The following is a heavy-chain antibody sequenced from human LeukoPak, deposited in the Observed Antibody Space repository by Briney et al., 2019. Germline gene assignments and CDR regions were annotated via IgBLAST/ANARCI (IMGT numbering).Heavy chain of an antibody. CDR1: GGTFSSYA. V-gene: IGHV1-69*06. Sequence: SVKVSCKASGGTFSSYAISWVRQAPGQGLEWMGGIIPIFGTANYAQKFQGRVTITADKSTSTTYMELSSLRSEDTAVYYCARDRYYDFWSGSHYFDYWGQGTLVTVSS. J-gene: IGHJ4*02. CDR2: IIPIFGTA. D-gene: IGHD3-3*01. CDR3: ARDRYYDFWSGSHYFDY.